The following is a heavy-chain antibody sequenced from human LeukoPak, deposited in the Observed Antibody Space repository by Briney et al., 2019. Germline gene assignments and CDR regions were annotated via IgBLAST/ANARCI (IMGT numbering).Heavy chain of an antibody. D-gene: IGHD3-10*01. CDR3: ARDKKSGESSEIDY. CDR1: GFTFSNYW. Sequence: PGGSLRLSCAASGFTFSNYWVHWVRQAPGKGLVWVSRINRDGSTTNYADSVEGRFTVSRDNAKNTLNLQMNSLRAEDTDVYYCARDKKSGESSEIDYWGQGTLVTVSS. V-gene: IGHV3-74*01. CDR2: INRDGSTT. J-gene: IGHJ4*02.